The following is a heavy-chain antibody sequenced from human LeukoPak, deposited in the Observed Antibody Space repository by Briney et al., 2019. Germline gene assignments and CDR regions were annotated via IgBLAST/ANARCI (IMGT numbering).Heavy chain of an antibody. CDR1: GGSFSDYY. V-gene: IGHV4-34*01. J-gene: IGHJ3*02. CDR2: INHRGST. CDR3: ATYSTGFDI. Sequence: KPSETLSLTCAVYGGSFSDYYWTWIRQPPGKGLEWIGEINHRGSTHYNPSLKSRVTISVETSKKQFSLKLSSVTAADTAVYYCATYSTGFDIWGQGTVVTVSS. D-gene: IGHD6-19*01.